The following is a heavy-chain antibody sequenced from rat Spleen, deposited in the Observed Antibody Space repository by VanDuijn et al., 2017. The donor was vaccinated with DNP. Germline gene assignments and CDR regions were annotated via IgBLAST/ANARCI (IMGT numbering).Heavy chain of an antibody. CDR2: ISPSGGST. D-gene: IGHD1-12*02. J-gene: IGHJ1*01. Sequence: EVQLVESGGGLVQPGRSLKLSCAASGFTFSNYGMHWIRQAPTKGLEWVASISPSGGSTYYRDSVKGRFTISRDNAKNTQYLQMGSLRSEDTATYYCARRYDSSYYYRNSWFFDFWGPGTMVTVSS. V-gene: IGHV5-19*01. CDR3: ARRYDSSYYYRNSWFFDF. CDR1: GFTFSNYG.